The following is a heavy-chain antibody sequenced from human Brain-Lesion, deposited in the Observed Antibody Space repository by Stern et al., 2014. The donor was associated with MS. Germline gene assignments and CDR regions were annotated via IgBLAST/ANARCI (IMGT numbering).Heavy chain of an antibody. D-gene: IGHD2-15*01. Sequence: QVQLVESGPGLVKPSETLSLTCTVAGGSVSTSYAWAWIRQPPGKGLEWIGTIYYSGNTYYSPSLKSALTISRDPPKKQFPLRRRSGTAADTAVYYCAGEEDIRYCSGGSCTGNWFDPWGQGTLVTVSS. V-gene: IGHV4-39*01. CDR2: IYYSGNT. CDR3: AGEEDIRYCSGGSCTGNWFDP. CDR1: GGSVSTSYA. J-gene: IGHJ5*02.